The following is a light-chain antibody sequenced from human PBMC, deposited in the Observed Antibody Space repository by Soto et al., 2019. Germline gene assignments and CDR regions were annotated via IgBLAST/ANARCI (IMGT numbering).Light chain of an antibody. V-gene: IGKV3-15*01. Sequence: EVVMTQSPATLSVSPGERATLSCRASRGIGSTLAWYQQKPGQTPRLLIYDTSTRATGVPGRFIDSRSGTEFTLTITSLQSEDFAIYYCQHYVTWPLAVGGGTRVENK. CDR1: RGIGST. J-gene: IGKJ4*01. CDR2: DTS. CDR3: QHYVTWPLA.